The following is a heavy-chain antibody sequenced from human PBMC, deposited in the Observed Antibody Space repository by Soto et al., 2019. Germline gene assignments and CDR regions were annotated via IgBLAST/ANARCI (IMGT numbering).Heavy chain of an antibody. Sequence: WGSLRLSCAASGFTFSSYEMNWVRQAPGKGLVWVSYISSSRSTIYYAESVKGRFTISRDNAKNSLYLQMNSLRAEDKAVYYCESGSDETSISWCHPPLHLVSYYYGMDVSGQGTTVTDCS. CDR1: GFTFSSYE. J-gene: IGHJ6*02. V-gene: IGHV3-48*03. CDR3: ESGSDETSISWCHPPLHLVSYYYGMDV. CDR2: ISSSRSTI. D-gene: IGHD6-13*01.